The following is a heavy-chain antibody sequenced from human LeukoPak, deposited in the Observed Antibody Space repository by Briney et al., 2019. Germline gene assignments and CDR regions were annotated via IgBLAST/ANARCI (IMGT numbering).Heavy chain of an antibody. J-gene: IGHJ4*02. CDR3: ARESPACGEDCYFDY. CDR1: GFTFGSYA. CDR2: ISYDGANK. Sequence: GGSLILSCAASGFTFGSYAMHWVRQAPGRGLEWVAGISYDGANKYYADSVKGRFTISRDNSKNTLYLQMNSLRTDDTAVYYCARESPACGEDCYFDYWGQGTLVTVSS. V-gene: IGHV3-30-3*01. D-gene: IGHD2-21*02.